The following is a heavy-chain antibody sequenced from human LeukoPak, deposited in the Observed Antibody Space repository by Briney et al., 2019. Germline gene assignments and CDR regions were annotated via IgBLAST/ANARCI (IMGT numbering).Heavy chain of an antibody. Sequence: GGSLRLPCAASGFTFSSYGMHWVRQAPGKGLEWVAVISYDGSNKYYADSVKGRFTISRDNSKNTLYLQMNSLRAEDTAVYYCAKESRQWLINWFDPWGQGTLVTVSS. J-gene: IGHJ5*02. D-gene: IGHD6-19*01. CDR1: GFTFSSYG. V-gene: IGHV3-30*18. CDR3: AKESRQWLINWFDP. CDR2: ISYDGSNK.